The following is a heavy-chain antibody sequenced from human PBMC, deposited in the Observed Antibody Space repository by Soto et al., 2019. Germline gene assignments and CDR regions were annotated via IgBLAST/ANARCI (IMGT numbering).Heavy chain of an antibody. CDR1: GFTFSSYG. CDR3: ARGSDIVVVPAASFGWFDP. J-gene: IGHJ5*02. D-gene: IGHD2-2*01. Sequence: GGSLRLSCAASGFTFSSYGMHWVRQAPGKGLEWVAVIWYDGSNKYYADSVKGRFTISRDNSKNTLYLQMNSLRAEDTAVYYCARGSDIVVVPAASFGWFDPWGQGTLVTVSS. CDR2: IWYDGSNK. V-gene: IGHV3-33*01.